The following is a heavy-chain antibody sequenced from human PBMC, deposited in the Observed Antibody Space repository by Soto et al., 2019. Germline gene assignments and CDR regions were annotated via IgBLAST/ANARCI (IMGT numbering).Heavy chain of an antibody. CDR3: ARELGATTRYFGY. CDR2: ISSTSNTI. J-gene: IGHJ4*02. V-gene: IGHV3-11*01. CDR1: GFTFSDYY. Sequence: QVQLVESGGGLVKPGGSLRLSCATSGFTFSDYYMSWIRQAPGKGLEWFSYISSTSNTIYYGDSVKGRFTISRDSAKNSLYLQMNSLRAEDTAVYYCARELGATTRYFGYWGQGTLVTVSS. D-gene: IGHD1-26*01.